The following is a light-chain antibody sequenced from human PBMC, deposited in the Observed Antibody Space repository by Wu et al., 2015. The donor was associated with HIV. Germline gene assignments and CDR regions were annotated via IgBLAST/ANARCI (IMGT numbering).Light chain of an antibody. CDR3: HQYGSSLRT. Sequence: SCRASXXVSSSYLAWYQXKPGQXPQAPPSMVHPAGPTGIPDRFSGSGSGTDFTLTISRLEPEDFAVYYCHQYGSSLRTFGQGTKVEIK. CDR1: XXVSSSY. CDR2: VHP. J-gene: IGKJ1*01. V-gene: IGKV3-20*01.